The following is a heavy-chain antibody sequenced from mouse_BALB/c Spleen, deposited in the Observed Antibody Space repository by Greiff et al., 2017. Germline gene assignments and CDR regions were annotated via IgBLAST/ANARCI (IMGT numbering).Heavy chain of an antibody. CDR2: ISSGGSYT. D-gene: IGHD1-1*01. CDR1: GFTFSSYA. J-gene: IGHJ2*01. V-gene: IGHV5-9-3*01. CDR3: ARHDYYGSSYVDY. Sequence: EVQGVESGGGLVKPGGSLKLSCAASGFTFSSYAMSWVRQTPEKRLEWVATISSGGSYTYYPDSVKGRFTISRDNAKNTLYLQMSSLRSEDTAMYYCARHDYYGSSYVDYWGQGTTLTVSS.